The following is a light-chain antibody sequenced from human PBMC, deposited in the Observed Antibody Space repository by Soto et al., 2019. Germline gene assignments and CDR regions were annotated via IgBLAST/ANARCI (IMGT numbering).Light chain of an antibody. V-gene: IGKV3-20*01. CDR1: QSVRSRY. CDR2: GAS. J-gene: IGKJ2*01. CDR3: QQYGGLPPVT. Sequence: EIVLTQSPGTLSLSPGERATLSCRASQSVRSRYLAWYQQKPGQAPRLLIYGASSRATGIPDRFGGSGSGTDFTLTITRLEPEDFAVDYCQQYGGLPPVTFGQGTKLEIK.